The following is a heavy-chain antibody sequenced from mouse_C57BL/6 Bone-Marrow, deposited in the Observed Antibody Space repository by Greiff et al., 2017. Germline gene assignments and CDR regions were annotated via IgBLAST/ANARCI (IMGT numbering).Heavy chain of an antibody. Sequence: QVQLKQSGPELVKPGASVKISCKASGYAFSSSWMNWVKQRPGKGLEWIGRIYPGDGDTNYNGKFKGKATLTADKSSSTAYMQPSSLTSEDSAVYFCARDPHYYGSSSHWYFDVWGTGTTVTVSS. CDR1: GYAFSSSW. V-gene: IGHV1-82*01. D-gene: IGHD1-1*01. CDR2: IYPGDGDT. CDR3: ARDPHYYGSSSHWYFDV. J-gene: IGHJ1*03.